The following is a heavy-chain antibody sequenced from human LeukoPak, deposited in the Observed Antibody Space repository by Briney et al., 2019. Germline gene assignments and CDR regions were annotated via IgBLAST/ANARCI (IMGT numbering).Heavy chain of an antibody. V-gene: IGHV4-34*01. CDR1: GGSFSGYY. CDR2: INHSGST. J-gene: IGHJ4*02. CDR3: ARRDYYDSSGAWFDY. Sequence: PSETLSLTCAVYGGSFSGYYWSWIRQPPGKGLEWIGEINHSGSTNYNPSLKSRVTISVDTSKNQFSLKLSSVTAADTAVYYCARRDYYDSSGAWFDYWGQGTLVTVSS. D-gene: IGHD3-22*01.